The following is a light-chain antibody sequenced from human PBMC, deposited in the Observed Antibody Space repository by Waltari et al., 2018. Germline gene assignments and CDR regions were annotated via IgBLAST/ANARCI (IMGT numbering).Light chain of an antibody. V-gene: IGKV3-11*01. CDR1: QSVSTY. J-gene: IGKJ2*01. CDR2: DAS. Sequence: EIVLTQSPATLPLSPGEGATLSCRASQSVSTYLAWYQQKPGQAPRLLIYDASNRAPGIPARISASGSGTDFTLTISSLEPDDFAVYYCLQRSAWPYTFGQGTKLEIK. CDR3: LQRSAWPYT.